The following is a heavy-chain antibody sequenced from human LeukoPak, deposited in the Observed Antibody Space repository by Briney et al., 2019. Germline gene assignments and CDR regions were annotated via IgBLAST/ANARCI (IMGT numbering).Heavy chain of an antibody. CDR2: INPNSGGT. CDR3: ARGGGVWFGSATWFFDL. V-gene: IGHV1-2*02. Sequence: ASVKVSCKASGYTFTDYYLHWVRQAPGQGLEWMGWINPNSGGTDYAQKFQGRVTMTRDTSFSTAYLELGSLRSDDTALYYCARGGGVWFGSATWFFDLWGRGTLVTVSS. J-gene: IGHJ2*01. D-gene: IGHD3-10*01. CDR1: GYTFTDYY.